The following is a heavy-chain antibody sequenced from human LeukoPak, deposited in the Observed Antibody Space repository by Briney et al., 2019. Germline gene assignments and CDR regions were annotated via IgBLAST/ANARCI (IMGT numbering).Heavy chain of an antibody. CDR1: GFTVSSNY. V-gene: IGHV3-53*01. CDR3: ARAPGVKGYCTNGVCYSYYYGMDV. Sequence: GGSLRLSCAASGFTVSSNYMSWVRQAPGKGLEWVSVIYSGGSTYYADSVKGRFTISRDNSKNTLYLQMNSLRAEDTAVYYRARAPGVKGYCTNGVCYSYYYGMDVWGQGTTVTVSS. J-gene: IGHJ6*02. CDR2: IYSGGST. D-gene: IGHD2-8*01.